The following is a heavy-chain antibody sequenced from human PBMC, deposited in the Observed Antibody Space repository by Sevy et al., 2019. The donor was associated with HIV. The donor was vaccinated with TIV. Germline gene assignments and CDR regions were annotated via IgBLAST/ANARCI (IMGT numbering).Heavy chain of an antibody. V-gene: IGHV3-66*01. CDR3: ARDRDGSYPDY. CDR2: IYSGTST. Sequence: GGSLRLSCAASGFTVSGNYMSWVRQAPGKGLEWVSVIYSGTSTFYADSVKGRFTISRDNSKNTQYLQMSSLRAEDTAVYYCARDRDGSYPDYWGQGTLVTVSS. D-gene: IGHD1-26*01. CDR1: GFTVSGNY. J-gene: IGHJ4*02.